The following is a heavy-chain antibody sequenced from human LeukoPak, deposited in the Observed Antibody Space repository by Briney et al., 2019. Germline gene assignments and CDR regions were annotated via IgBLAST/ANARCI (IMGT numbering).Heavy chain of an antibody. D-gene: IGHD3-9*01. CDR3: ATIPLKGYDILTGYYYFDY. CDR1: GYTFTSYG. J-gene: IGHJ4*02. Sequence: ASVKVSCKASGYTFTSYGISWVRQAPGQGLEWMGWISAYNGNTNYAQKLQGRVTMTTDTSTSTAYMELRSLRSEDTAVYYCATIPLKGYDILTGYYYFDYWGQGTLVTVSS. CDR2: ISAYNGNT. V-gene: IGHV1-18*01.